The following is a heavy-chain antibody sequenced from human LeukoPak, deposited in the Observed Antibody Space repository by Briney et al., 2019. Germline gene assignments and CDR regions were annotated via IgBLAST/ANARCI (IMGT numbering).Heavy chain of an antibody. D-gene: IGHD3-22*01. CDR2: IYTSGST. J-gene: IGHJ4*02. Sequence: KPSETLSLTCTVSGGSISSYYWSWIRQPAGKGLEWIGRIYTSGSTNYNPSLKSRVTMSVDTSKNRFSLKLSSVAAADTAVYYCASGGSSGYYSPFDYWGQGTLVTVSS. V-gene: IGHV4-4*07. CDR3: ASGGSSGYYSPFDY. CDR1: GGSISSYY.